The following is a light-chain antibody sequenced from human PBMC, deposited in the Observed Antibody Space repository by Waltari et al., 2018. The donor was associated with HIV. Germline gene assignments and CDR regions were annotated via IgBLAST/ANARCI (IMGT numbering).Light chain of an antibody. CDR3: SSYTGRSTHVV. Sequence: QSALTQPASVSGSPGQSITISCTGTSGDVGGYNSVCWYQQHTGQVPQLLIYEVSIRPSGVSDRFSGFKSGNTASLTISGLQAEDEADYHCSSYTGRSTHVVFGGGTKLTVL. CDR1: SGDVGGYNS. V-gene: IGLV2-14*03. J-gene: IGLJ2*01. CDR2: EVS.